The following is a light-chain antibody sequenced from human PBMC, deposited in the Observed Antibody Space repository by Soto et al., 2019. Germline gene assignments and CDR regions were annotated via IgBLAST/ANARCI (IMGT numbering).Light chain of an antibody. CDR1: SSDIGGYNY. J-gene: IGLJ2*01. Sequence: QSALTQPASMSGTPGQSITISCTGTSSDIGGYNYVSWYQQHPGKAPKLMIYDVSYRPSGVSNRFSGSKSGNTASLTISGLQAEDEADYYCSSYTSSNTRVVFGGGTKLTVL. CDR2: DVS. CDR3: SSYTSSNTRVV. V-gene: IGLV2-14*01.